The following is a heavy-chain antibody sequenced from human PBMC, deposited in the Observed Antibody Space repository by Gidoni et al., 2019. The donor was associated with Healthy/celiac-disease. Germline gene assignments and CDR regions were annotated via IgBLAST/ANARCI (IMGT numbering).Heavy chain of an antibody. CDR2: INHSGST. D-gene: IGHD2-15*01. CDR3: ARMIRRGGNAFDY. V-gene: IGHV4-34*01. Sequence: QVQLQQWGAGLLKPSETLSLTCAVYGGSFSGYYWSWIRQPPGKGLEWIGEINHSGSTNYNPSLKSRVPISVDTSKNQFSLKLSSVTAADTAVYYCARMIRRGGNAFDYWGQGTLVTVSS. CDR1: GGSFSGYY. J-gene: IGHJ4*02.